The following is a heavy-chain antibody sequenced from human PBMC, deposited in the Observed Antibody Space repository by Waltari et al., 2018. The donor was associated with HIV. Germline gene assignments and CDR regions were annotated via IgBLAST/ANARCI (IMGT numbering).Heavy chain of an antibody. J-gene: IGHJ4*02. CDR1: GYFLRSGYY. D-gene: IGHD6-19*01. V-gene: IGHV4-38-2*01. Sequence: QVQLPESGPGLVKPSEPLSLIYAFSGYFLRSGYYWGWIRQPPGKGLEWIGTMYHGGTAYYKPSLKSRVTISLDTSKNRFSLRLTSVTAADTAVYFCARIRSAWFRNFDYWGQGILVSVSS. CDR3: ARIRSAWFRNFDY. CDR2: MYHGGTA.